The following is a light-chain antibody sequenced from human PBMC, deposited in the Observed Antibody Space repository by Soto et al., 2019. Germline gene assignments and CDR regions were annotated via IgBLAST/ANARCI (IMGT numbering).Light chain of an antibody. J-gene: IGLJ1*01. CDR3: AAWDDSLNGYV. V-gene: IGLV1-44*01. Sequence: QLVLTQPPSASGTPGQRVTISCSGSSSNIGSNTVNWYQQLPGTAPKLLIFTNNQRPSGVPDRFSASKSGTSGSLAISGLQSEDEADYYCAAWDDSLNGYVFGAGTKLTVL. CDR2: TNN. CDR1: SSNIGSNT.